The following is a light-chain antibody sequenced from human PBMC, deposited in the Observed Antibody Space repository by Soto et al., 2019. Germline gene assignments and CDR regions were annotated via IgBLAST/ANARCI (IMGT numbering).Light chain of an antibody. CDR1: SSNIGNNY. Sequence: QSVLTQPPSVSAAPGQKVTNSCSGSSSNIGNNYVSWYQQLPGTAPKLLIYDNNKRPSGIPDRFSGSKSDTSATLGITGLQTGDEADYYCGTWDSSLSSWVFGGATKLTVL. J-gene: IGLJ3*02. CDR3: GTWDSSLSSWV. CDR2: DNN. V-gene: IGLV1-51*01.